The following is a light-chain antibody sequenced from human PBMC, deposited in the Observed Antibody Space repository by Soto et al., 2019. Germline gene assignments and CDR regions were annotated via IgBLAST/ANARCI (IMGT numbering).Light chain of an antibody. CDR1: QSVLYNSDNKNY. Sequence: DIVMTQSPDSLAVSLGERATINCKSSQSVLYNSDNKNYLAWYQQKAGQPPKLLMYWASTRDSGVPDRFSGSGSADDFTLTINTLQAEDVAVYYCQQYYTTLSFGGGTKVEIK. V-gene: IGKV4-1*01. CDR2: WAS. CDR3: QQYYTTLS. J-gene: IGKJ4*01.